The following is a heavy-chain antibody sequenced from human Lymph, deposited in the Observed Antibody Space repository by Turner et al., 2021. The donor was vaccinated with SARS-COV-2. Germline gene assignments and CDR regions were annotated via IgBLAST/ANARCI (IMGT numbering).Heavy chain of an antibody. D-gene: IGHD6-13*01. Sequence: QVQLVQSGAEVKKPGSSVKVSRKASGGTFSSSAISWVRQAPGQGLEWMGGTIPFIANANYAQNIQGRVTITAGKSTSQAYMELDSLRTGDTAVDFCAGIADPGMGGGVHYYYYAMDVWGQGTTVTVSS. J-gene: IGHJ6*02. CDR1: GGTFSSSA. CDR2: TIPFIANA. CDR3: AGIADPGMGGGVHYYYYAMDV. V-gene: IGHV1-69*10.